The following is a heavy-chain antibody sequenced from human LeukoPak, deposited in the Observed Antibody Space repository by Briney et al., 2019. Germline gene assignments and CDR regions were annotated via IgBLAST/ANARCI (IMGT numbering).Heavy chain of an antibody. CDR1: GFPFGIYA. V-gene: IGHV3-23*01. J-gene: IGHJ4*02. Sequence: GGSLRLSCAASGFPFGIYATTWVRQAPGKGLEWVSAISRGAIDIYYADSVQGRFTISRDDSKNAVYLQMNNLRSEDTAVYYCTKEVWGSYPDWGQGTLVTVSS. CDR2: ISRGAIDI. CDR3: TKEVWGSYPD. D-gene: IGHD3-16*02.